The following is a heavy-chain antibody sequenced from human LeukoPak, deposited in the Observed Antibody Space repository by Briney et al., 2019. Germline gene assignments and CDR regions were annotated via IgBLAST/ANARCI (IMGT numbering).Heavy chain of an antibody. J-gene: IGHJ3*02. D-gene: IGHD6-19*01. Sequence: SETLSLTCTVSGGSISSSSYYWGWIRQPPGKGLEWIGSIYYSESTYYNPSLKSRVTISVDTSKNQFSLKLTSVTAADTAVYYCARYPIAVTGTTDAFDIWGQGTVVTVSS. CDR2: IYYSEST. V-gene: IGHV4-39*07. CDR1: GGSISSSSYY. CDR3: ARYPIAVTGTTDAFDI.